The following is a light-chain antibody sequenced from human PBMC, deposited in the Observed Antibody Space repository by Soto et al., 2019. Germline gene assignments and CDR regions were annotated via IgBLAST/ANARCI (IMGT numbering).Light chain of an antibody. V-gene: IGKV2-28*01. CDR1: QSLLHSNGYNY. J-gene: IGKJ3*01. CDR3: MQALQAPFT. Sequence: EIVMTQSPLSLPVTPGEPASISCKSSQSLLHSNGYNYLDWYLQKPGQSPQLLIYAGSNRASGVADRFSGSGSGTDFTLKISRVEAEDVAVYYCMQALQAPFTFCPGTKVDIK. CDR2: AGS.